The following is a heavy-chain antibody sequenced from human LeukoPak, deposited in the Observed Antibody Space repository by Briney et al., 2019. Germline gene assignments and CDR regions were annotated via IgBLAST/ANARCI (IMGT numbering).Heavy chain of an antibody. J-gene: IGHJ3*02. CDR3: ARDPGGSGSLPPPDAFDI. V-gene: IGHV4-59*02. CDR1: GWSGSSYY. D-gene: IGHD1-26*01. Sequence: SETLSLTCTVSGWSGSSYYWSLIRQPPGKGLGWVGYIYYSGTTYYNPSLKSRVTISLDTSKNQFSLKLSSVTAADTAVYYCARDPGGSGSLPPPDAFDIWGQGTMVTVSS. CDR2: IYYSGTT.